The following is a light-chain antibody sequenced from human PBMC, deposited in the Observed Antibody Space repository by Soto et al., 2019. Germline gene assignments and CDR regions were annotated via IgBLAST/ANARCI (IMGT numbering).Light chain of an antibody. CDR3: QQYHTRVS. CDR2: DAS. V-gene: IGKV1-33*01. CDR1: RDIRKY. Sequence: DIQMTQSPSSLSASVGDRVTITCQASRDIRKYLNWYQQKPGKAPKLLIYDASNLETGVTSRFSGSGSGTDFTFTISSLQSEDIATYYCQQYHTRVSFGGGTKVEIK. J-gene: IGKJ4*01.